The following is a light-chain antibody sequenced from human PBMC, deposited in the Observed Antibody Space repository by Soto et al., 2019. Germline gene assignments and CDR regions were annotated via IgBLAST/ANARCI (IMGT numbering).Light chain of an antibody. J-gene: IGKJ1*01. CDR1: QNINTW. CDR2: KAS. CDR3: QQYNNYFWA. Sequence: DIQMTQSPSTVSASVGDRVTITFRASQNINTWLAWYQQKPGKAPKLLILKASSLESGVPSRFSGSGSGTEFTLTISSLQPDDLATYYCQQYNNYFWAFGQGTKV. V-gene: IGKV1-5*03.